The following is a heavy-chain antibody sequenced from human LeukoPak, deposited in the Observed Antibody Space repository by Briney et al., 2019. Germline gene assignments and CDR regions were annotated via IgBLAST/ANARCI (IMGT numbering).Heavy chain of an antibody. CDR3: ARDSPPVYCNSGSCYFDS. CDR2: IYASGST. D-gene: IGHD2/OR15-2a*01. CDR1: GGSISTKSYY. Sequence: PSETLSLTCTVSGGSISTKSYYWSWIRQPAGKGLELNGRIYASGSTDYNPSLKSRVTISRDTSKNEFSLILSSVTAADTAVYFCARDSPPVYCNSGSCYFDSWGQGTLVTVSS. J-gene: IGHJ4*02. V-gene: IGHV4-61*02.